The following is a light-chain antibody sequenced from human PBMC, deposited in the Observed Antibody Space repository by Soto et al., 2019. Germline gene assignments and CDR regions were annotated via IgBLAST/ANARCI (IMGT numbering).Light chain of an antibody. V-gene: IGKV3D-15*01. CDR3: QQYNNWPIT. Sequence: EIVMTQSPATLSLSPGERATLSCGASQSVSSNYLAWYQQKPGQAPRLLIYDASTRATGTPARFSGSGSGTKFTLSISSLQSEDFAVYYCQQYNNWPITFGQGTKVDIK. CDR1: QSVSSN. CDR2: DAS. J-gene: IGKJ1*01.